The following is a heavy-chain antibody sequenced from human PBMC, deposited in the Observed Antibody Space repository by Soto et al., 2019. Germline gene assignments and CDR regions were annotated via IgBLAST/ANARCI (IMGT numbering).Heavy chain of an antibody. Sequence: PGGSLRLSCAASGFTFSSYSMNWVRQAPGKGLEWVSSISSSSSYIYYADSVKGRFTISRDNAKNSLYLQMNSLRAEDTAVYYCARDPGKGGYDRPNWFDPWGQGTLVTVSS. CDR1: GFTFSSYS. CDR3: ARDPGKGGYDRPNWFDP. J-gene: IGHJ5*02. D-gene: IGHD5-12*01. V-gene: IGHV3-21*01. CDR2: ISSSSSYI.